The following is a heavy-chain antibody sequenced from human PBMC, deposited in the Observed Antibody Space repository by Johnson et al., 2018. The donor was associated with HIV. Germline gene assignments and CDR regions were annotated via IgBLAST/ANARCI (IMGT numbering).Heavy chain of an antibody. CDR1: GFIFSSYG. Sequence: QVQLVESGGGVVQPGRSLRLSCAASGFIFSSYGMHWVRQAPGKGLEWVALIWYDGSNEYYEDSVKGRFTISRDNSRNTLYLQMNSLRAEDTAVYYCARACRDGYTCDAFDIWGQGTMVTVSS. D-gene: IGHD5-24*01. V-gene: IGHV3-33*01. J-gene: IGHJ3*02. CDR3: ARACRDGYTCDAFDI. CDR2: IWYDGSNE.